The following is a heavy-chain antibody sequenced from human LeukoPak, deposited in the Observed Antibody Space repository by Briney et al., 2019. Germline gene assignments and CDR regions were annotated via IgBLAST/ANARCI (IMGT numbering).Heavy chain of an antibody. Sequence: GESLKISCKGSGYSFTSYWISWVRQMPGKGLEWMGRIDPGDSYTNYSPSFQGHVTISADKSISTAYLQWSSLKASDTAMYYCAITPEGPYDSSGYYYDDYWGQGTLVTVSS. CDR1: GYSFTSYW. CDR3: AITPEGPYDSSGYYYDDY. D-gene: IGHD3-22*01. CDR2: IDPGDSYT. V-gene: IGHV5-10-1*01. J-gene: IGHJ4*02.